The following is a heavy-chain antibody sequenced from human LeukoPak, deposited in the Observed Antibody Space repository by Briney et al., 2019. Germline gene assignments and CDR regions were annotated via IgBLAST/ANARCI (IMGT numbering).Heavy chain of an antibody. D-gene: IGHD3-9*01. CDR2: ISSSSSYI. V-gene: IGHV3-21*01. J-gene: IGHJ6*02. Sequence: GGSLRLSCAASGFTFSSYSMNWVRQAPGKGLEWVSSISSSSSYIYYADSVKGRFTISRDNAKNSLYLQMNSLRAEDTAVYYCTRGFEDYYYGMDVWGQGTTVTASS. CDR1: GFTFSSYS. CDR3: TRGFEDYYYGMDV.